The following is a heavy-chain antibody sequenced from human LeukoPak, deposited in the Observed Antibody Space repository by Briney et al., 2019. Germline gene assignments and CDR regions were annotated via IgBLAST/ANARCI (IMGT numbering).Heavy chain of an antibody. D-gene: IGHD2-15*01. Sequence: HPGGSLRLSCAASGFTFSSYEMNWVRQAPGKGLEWVSYISSGSIIYYADSVKGRFTISRDNAKNSPYLQMNSLRAEDTAVYYCAREVLGYCSGGSCYAWDYWGQGTLVTVSS. CDR2: ISSGSII. CDR1: GFTFSSYE. CDR3: AREVLGYCSGGSCYAWDY. J-gene: IGHJ4*02. V-gene: IGHV3-48*03.